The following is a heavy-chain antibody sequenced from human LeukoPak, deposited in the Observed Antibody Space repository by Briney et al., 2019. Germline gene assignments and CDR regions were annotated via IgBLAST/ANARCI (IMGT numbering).Heavy chain of an antibody. CDR1: GGSISSSNW. CDR3: AREGSSSWNPTYYYYYGMDV. CDR2: IYHSGST. Sequence: SETLSLTCAVSGGSISSSNWWSWVRQPPGKGLEWIGEIYHSGSTNYNPSLKSRVTISVDKSNNQFSLKLSSVTAADTAVYYCAREGSSSWNPTYYYYYGMDVWGQGTTVTVSS. J-gene: IGHJ6*02. V-gene: IGHV4-4*02. D-gene: IGHD6-13*01.